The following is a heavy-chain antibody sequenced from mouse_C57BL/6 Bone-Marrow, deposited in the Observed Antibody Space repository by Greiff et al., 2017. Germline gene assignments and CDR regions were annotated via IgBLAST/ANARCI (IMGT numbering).Heavy chain of an antibody. CDR3: ARSNPYAMDY. D-gene: IGHD2-5*01. Sequence: VKLQESGAELARPGASVKLSCKASGYTFTSYGISWVKQRTGQGLEWIGEIYPRSGNTYYNEKFKGKATLTADKSSSTAYMELRSLTSEDSAVYFCARSNPYAMDYWGQGTAVTVSS. V-gene: IGHV1-81*01. CDR1: GYTFTSYG. CDR2: IYPRSGNT. J-gene: IGHJ4*01.